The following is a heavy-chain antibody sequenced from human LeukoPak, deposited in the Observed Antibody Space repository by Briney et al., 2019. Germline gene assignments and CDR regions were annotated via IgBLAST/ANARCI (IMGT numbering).Heavy chain of an antibody. Sequence: PGGSLRLSCAASGFTFSSYGMHWVRQAPGKGLEWVAVISYDGSNKYYADSVNGRFTISRDNSKNTLYLQMNSLRAEDTAVYYCAKGSPLRAAMVCDYWGQGTLVTVSS. CDR1: GFTFSSYG. V-gene: IGHV3-30*18. J-gene: IGHJ4*02. CDR3: AKGSPLRAAMVCDY. CDR2: ISYDGSNK. D-gene: IGHD5-18*01.